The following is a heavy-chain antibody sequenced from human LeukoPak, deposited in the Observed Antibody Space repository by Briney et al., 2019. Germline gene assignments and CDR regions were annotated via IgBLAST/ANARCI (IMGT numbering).Heavy chain of an antibody. CDR1: GGTFSSYA. Sequence: GASVKVSCKASGGTFSSYAISWVGQAPGQGLEWMGRIIPIFGITNYAQKFQGRVTITADKSTSTAYMELSSLRSEDTAVYYCARGRGRLELPPSVFDAFDMWGQGTMVTVSS. D-gene: IGHD1-7*01. V-gene: IGHV1-69*04. J-gene: IGHJ3*02. CDR2: IIPIFGIT. CDR3: ARGRGRLELPPSVFDAFDM.